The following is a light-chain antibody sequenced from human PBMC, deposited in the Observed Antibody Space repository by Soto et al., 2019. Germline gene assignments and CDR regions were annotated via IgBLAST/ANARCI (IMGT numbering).Light chain of an antibody. V-gene: IGKV3-20*01. Sequence: VLTQSPGTLSLSPGERATLSCRASQTVFSNYVAWYQQKPGQSPRLLIYGASTRATGISDRFIGSGSGTDFPLAISRLEPYDSPVDYGQHYAWGPPITFGQGTRLEIK. CDR2: GAS. J-gene: IGKJ5*01. CDR1: QTVFSNY. CDR3: QHYAWGPPIT.